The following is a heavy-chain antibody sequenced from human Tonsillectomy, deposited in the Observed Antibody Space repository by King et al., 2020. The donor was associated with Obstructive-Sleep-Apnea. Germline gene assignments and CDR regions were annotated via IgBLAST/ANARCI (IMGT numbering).Heavy chain of an antibody. CDR1: GFTFDDYA. D-gene: IGHD4-23*01. CDR2: ISWNSGSI. Sequence: QLVQSGGGLVQPGRSLRLSCAASGFTFDDYAMHWVRQAPGKGLEWVSGISWNSGSIGYADSVKGRFTISRDNAKNSLYLQMNSLRAEDTALYYCAKDLHYGGNHRIFDYWGQGTLVTVSS. V-gene: IGHV3-9*01. J-gene: IGHJ4*02. CDR3: AKDLHYGGNHRIFDY.